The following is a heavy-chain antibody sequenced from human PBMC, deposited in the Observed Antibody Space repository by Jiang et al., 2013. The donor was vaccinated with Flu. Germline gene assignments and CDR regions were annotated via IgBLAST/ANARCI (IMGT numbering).Heavy chain of an antibody. V-gene: IGHV3-74*01. Sequence: QLVESGGGLVQPGGSLRLSCAASGFTFSRHWMHWVRQAPGKGLMWVSRISSDGSSTSYADSVKGRFTISRDNAKNTLYLQMNSLRAEDTAVYYCASGIIKAAAGTAIDYWGQGTLVTVSS. CDR3: ASGIIKAAAGTAIDY. J-gene: IGHJ4*02. CDR1: GFTFSRHW. D-gene: IGHD6-13*01. CDR2: ISSDGSST.